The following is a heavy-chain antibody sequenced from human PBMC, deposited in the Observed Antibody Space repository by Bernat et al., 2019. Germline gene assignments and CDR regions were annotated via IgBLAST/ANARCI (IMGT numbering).Heavy chain of an antibody. CDR3: ARLTSQQAWYFDL. D-gene: IGHD6-13*01. CDR1: GGSFSGYY. Sequence: QVQLQQWGAGLLKPSETLSLTCAVYGGSFSGYYRSWIRQPPGKGLEWIGEINHSGSTNYNPSLKSRVTISVDMSKNQFSLKLSSVTAADTAVYYCARLTSQQAWYFDLWGRGTLVTVSS. CDR2: INHSGST. V-gene: IGHV4-34*01. J-gene: IGHJ2*01.